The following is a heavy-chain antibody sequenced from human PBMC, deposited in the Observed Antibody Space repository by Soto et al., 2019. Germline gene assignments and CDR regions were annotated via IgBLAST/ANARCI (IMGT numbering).Heavy chain of an antibody. Sequence: PVESLNISCKGSGYSFTSYWIVWVLQMPGKGLECMGIIYPGDSYTIYSPSFQCQVTISADKSISTAYLQWSSLKASDTAMYYCARHQYYYDSSGYSNWFDPWGQGTMVTVSS. CDR1: GYSFTSYW. CDR2: IYPGDSYT. CDR3: ARHQYYYDSSGYSNWFDP. D-gene: IGHD3-22*01. J-gene: IGHJ5*02. V-gene: IGHV5-51*01.